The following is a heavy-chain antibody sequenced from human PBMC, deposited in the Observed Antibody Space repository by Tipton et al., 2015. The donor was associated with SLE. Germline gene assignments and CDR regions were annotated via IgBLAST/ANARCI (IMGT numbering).Heavy chain of an antibody. CDR1: GGTFSSNT. J-gene: IGHJ4*02. CDR2: IIPIFGTA. Sequence: QLVQSGAEVKRPGSSVKVSCKASGGTFSSNTISWVRQAPGQGPEWMGGIIPIFGTANYAQKFQGRATMTTDTSTNTAYMELRNLRSDDTAMYYCARDRGASSGGWFVGAIGYWGQGTLVTVSS. V-gene: IGHV1-69*06. CDR3: ARDRGASSGGWFVGAIGY. D-gene: IGHD2-15*01.